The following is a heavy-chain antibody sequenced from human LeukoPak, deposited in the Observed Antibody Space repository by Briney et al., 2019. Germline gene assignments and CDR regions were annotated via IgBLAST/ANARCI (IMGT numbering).Heavy chain of an antibody. Sequence: GGSLRLSCAASGFTFSNAWMSWVRQAPGKGLEWVGRIKSKTDGGTTDYAAPVKGRFTISRDDSKNTLYLQMDSLKTEDTAVYYCTGFTMIVVVTPRPLVDYWGQGTLVTVSS. J-gene: IGHJ4*02. CDR3: TGFTMIVVVTPRPLVDY. CDR1: GFTFSNAW. D-gene: IGHD3-22*01. CDR2: IKSKTDGGTT. V-gene: IGHV3-15*01.